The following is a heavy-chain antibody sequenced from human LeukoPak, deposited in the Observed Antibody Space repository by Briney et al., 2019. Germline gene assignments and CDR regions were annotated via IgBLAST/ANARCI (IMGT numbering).Heavy chain of an antibody. D-gene: IGHD5-18*01. J-gene: IGHJ6*02. Sequence: ASVKVYCKASGYTFTGYDINWVRQATGQGLEWMGWMNPNSGNTGYAQKFQGRVTMTRNTSISTAYMELSSLRSEDTAVYYCARGPGGSYLVVHYYYGMDVWGQGTTVTVSS. CDR3: ARGPGGSYLVVHYYYGMDV. V-gene: IGHV1-8*02. CDR2: MNPNSGNT. CDR1: GYTFTGYD.